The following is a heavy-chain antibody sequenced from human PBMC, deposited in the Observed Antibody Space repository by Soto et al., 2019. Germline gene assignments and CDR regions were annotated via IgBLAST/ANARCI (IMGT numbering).Heavy chain of an antibody. Sequence: SETLSLTCAVYGGSFSGYYWSWIRQPPGKGLEWIGEINHSGSTNYNPSLKSRVTISVDTSKNQFSLKLSSVTAADTAVYYCARGPSLAAAGTGVDYWGQGTLVTVSS. CDR3: ARGPSLAAAGTGVDY. V-gene: IGHV4-34*01. CDR1: GGSFSGYY. D-gene: IGHD6-13*01. CDR2: INHSGST. J-gene: IGHJ4*02.